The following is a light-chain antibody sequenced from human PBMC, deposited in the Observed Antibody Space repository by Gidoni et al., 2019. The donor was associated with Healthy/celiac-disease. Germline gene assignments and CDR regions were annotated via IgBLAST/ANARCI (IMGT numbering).Light chain of an antibody. CDR1: SSNIGINT. CDR2: SNN. J-gene: IGLJ2*01. V-gene: IGLV1-44*01. CDR3: AAWDDSLNGVV. Sequence: QSVLTQPPSSSGTPGQSVTISCSGSSSNIGINTVNWYQQLPGTAPKLLIYSNNQRPSGVPDRFSGSKSGTSASLAISGLQSEDEADYYCAAWDDSLNGVVFGGGTQLTVL.